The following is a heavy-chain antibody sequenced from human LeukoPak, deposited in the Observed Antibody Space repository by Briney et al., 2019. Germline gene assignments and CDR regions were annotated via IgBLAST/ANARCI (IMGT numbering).Heavy chain of an antibody. CDR2: MNPISGNT. Sequence: ASVKVSCKASGYTFTSYDINWVRQATGQGLEWMGWMNPISGNTGYAQKFQGRVTMTRNTSISTAYMELSSLRSEDTAVYYCARRRYCSGGSCYGWFGRWGQGTLVTVSS. CDR1: GYTFTSYD. CDR3: ARRRYCSGGSCYGWFGR. D-gene: IGHD2-15*01. V-gene: IGHV1-8*01. J-gene: IGHJ5*02.